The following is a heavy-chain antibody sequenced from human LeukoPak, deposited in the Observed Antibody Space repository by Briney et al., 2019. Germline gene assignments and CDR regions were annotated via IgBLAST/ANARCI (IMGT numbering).Heavy chain of an antibody. J-gene: IGHJ4*02. Sequence: SVKVSCKASGYTFTSYAISWVRQAPGQGLEWMGRIIPILGIANYAQKFQGRVTITADKSTSTAYMELSSLRSEDTAVYYCARLDYYDSSGYPFDYWGQGTLVTVSS. V-gene: IGHV1-69*04. CDR1: GYTFTSYA. CDR3: ARLDYYDSSGYPFDY. CDR2: IIPILGIA. D-gene: IGHD3-22*01.